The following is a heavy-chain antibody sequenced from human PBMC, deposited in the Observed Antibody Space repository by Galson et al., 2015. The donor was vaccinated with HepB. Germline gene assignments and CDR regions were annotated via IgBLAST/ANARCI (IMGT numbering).Heavy chain of an antibody. CDR2: INSDGSST. Sequence: SLRLSCAASGFTFSSYWMHWVRQVPGKGLVWVSRINSDGSSTTYADSGKGRFTISRDNAKNTLYLQMNSLRVEDTAVYYCTRDQMTTITTGDYWGQGTLVTVSS. J-gene: IGHJ4*02. CDR3: TRDQMTTITTGDY. CDR1: GFTFSSYW. V-gene: IGHV3-74*01. D-gene: IGHD4-11*01.